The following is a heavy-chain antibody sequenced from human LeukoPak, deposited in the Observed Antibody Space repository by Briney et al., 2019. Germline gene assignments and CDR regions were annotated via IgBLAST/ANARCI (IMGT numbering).Heavy chain of an antibody. CDR1: GGSLNGHY. CDR2: GSESGGT. CDR3: ARAGSDSSGGNWFDP. D-gene: IGHD6-19*01. J-gene: IGHJ5*02. V-gene: IGHV4-34*01. Sequence: PSETLSLTCAVYGGSLNGHYWSWIRQPPGKGLEGIGEGSESGGTKFNPSLKSRVTISADTPKNQFSLKLSSVTAADTAVYYCARAGSDSSGGNWFDPWGQGTLVTVSS.